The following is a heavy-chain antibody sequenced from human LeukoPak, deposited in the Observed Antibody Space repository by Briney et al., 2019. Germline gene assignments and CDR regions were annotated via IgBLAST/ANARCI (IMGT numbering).Heavy chain of an antibody. V-gene: IGHV3-23*01. Sequence: GGSLRLSCAASGFTFNNYAMNWVRQAPGKGLEWVSVISGSGGTTYYADSVKGRFTISRDSSKNTLYLQMNSLRAEDTAVYYCARDGWSGSYPLNYYYYYGMDVWGQGTTVTVSS. CDR3: ARDGWSGSYPLNYYYYYGMDV. J-gene: IGHJ6*02. CDR1: GFTFNNYA. D-gene: IGHD3-3*01. CDR2: ISGSGGTT.